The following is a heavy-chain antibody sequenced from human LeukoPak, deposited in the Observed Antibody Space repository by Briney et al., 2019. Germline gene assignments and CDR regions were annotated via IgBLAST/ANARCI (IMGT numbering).Heavy chain of an antibody. J-gene: IGHJ4*02. CDR3: ARRGYSGYDFDY. V-gene: IGHV5-51*01. Sequence: GASLQISCTGSGSSFTSYWIGWVRPLPGKGLEWMGIIYPGDSDTRYSTSFQGQVTISADKSISTAYLQWSSLRASDTAMYYCARRGYSGYDFDYWGQGTLVTVSS. CDR1: GSSFTSYW. D-gene: IGHD5-12*01. CDR2: IYPGDSDT.